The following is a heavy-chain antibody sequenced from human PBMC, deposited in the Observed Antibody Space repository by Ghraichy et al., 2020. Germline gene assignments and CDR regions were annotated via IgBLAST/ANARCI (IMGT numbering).Heavy chain of an antibody. Sequence: SQTLSLTCTVSGGSISSYYWSWIRQPPGKGLEWIGYIYYSGSTNYNPSLKSRVTISVDTSKNQFSLKLSSVTAADTAVYYCASVYYYGSGTLADWGQGTLVTVSS. CDR1: GGSISSYY. J-gene: IGHJ4*02. CDR3: ASVYYYGSGTLAD. V-gene: IGHV4-59*01. CDR2: IYYSGST. D-gene: IGHD3-10*01.